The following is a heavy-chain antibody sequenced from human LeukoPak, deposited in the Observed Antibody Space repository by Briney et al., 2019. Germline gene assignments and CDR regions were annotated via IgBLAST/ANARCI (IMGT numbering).Heavy chain of an antibody. V-gene: IGHV4-39*07. CDR3: ARWDDFWSGYYNH. J-gene: IGHJ5*02. D-gene: IGHD3-3*01. Sequence: SETLSPTCTVSGGSISSSSYYWGWIRQPPGKGLEWIGSIYYSGSTYYNPSLKSRVTISVDTSKNQFSLKLSSVTAADTAVYYCARWDDFWSGYYNHWGQGTLVTVSS. CDR2: IYYSGST. CDR1: GGSISSSSYY.